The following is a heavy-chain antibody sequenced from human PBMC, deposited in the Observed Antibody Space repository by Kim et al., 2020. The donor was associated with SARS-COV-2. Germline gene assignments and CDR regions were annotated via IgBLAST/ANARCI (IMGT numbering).Heavy chain of an antibody. J-gene: IGHJ4*02. Sequence: GGSLRLSCAASGFTFSSYAMHWVRQAPGKGLEWVAVISYDGSNKYYADSVKGRFTISRDNSKNTLYLQMNSLRAEDTAVYYCARGGLELRWGQGTLVTVSS. D-gene: IGHD1-7*01. CDR3: ARGGLELR. CDR1: GFTFSSYA. V-gene: IGHV3-30-3*01. CDR2: ISYDGSNK.